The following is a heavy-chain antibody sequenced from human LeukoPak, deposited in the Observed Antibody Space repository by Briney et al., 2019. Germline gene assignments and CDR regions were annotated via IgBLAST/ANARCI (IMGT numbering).Heavy chain of an antibody. Sequence: GASVKVSCKASGYTFTSYGISWVRQAPGQGLEWMGWISAYNGNTNYAQKLQGRATMTTDTSTSTAYMELRSLRSDDTAVYYCARDQDSITMASGWFDPWGQGTLVTVSS. J-gene: IGHJ5*02. D-gene: IGHD3-10*01. CDR1: GYTFTSYG. CDR3: ARDQDSITMASGWFDP. V-gene: IGHV1-18*01. CDR2: ISAYNGNT.